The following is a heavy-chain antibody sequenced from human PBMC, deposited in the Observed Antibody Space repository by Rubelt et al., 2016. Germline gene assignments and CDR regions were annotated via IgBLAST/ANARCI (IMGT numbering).Heavy chain of an antibody. Sequence: EVQLVESGGGLVKPGGSLRLSCAASGFTFSSYSMNWVRQAPGKGLEWVSYISSSSSTIYYADSVKGRFTISRDNAMNTLYLQMNSLRAEDTAVYYCARSSYYDNSGYYGDFWGQGTLVTVSS. CDR3: ARSSYYDNSGYYGDF. D-gene: IGHD3-22*01. CDR2: ISSSSSTI. J-gene: IGHJ4*02. V-gene: IGHV3-48*04. CDR1: GFTFSSYS.